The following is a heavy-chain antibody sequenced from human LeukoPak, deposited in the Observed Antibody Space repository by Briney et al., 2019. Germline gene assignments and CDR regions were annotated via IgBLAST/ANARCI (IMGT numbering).Heavy chain of an antibody. D-gene: IGHD6-19*01. CDR3: ARVQAVSYNWFDP. CDR1: GASISSSTDY. Sequence: SETLSLTCTVSGASISSSTDYWGWIRQPPGKGLEWIANIYYSGSTYYNPSLKSRVSISVDTSKNQFSLKLSSVTAADTAVYYCARVQAVSYNWFDPWGLGTLVTVSS. V-gene: IGHV4-39*07. J-gene: IGHJ5*02. CDR2: IYYSGST.